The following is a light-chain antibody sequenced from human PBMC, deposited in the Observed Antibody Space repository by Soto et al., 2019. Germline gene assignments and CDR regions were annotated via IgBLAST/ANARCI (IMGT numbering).Light chain of an antibody. CDR3: SSYTSSRTYV. CDR1: RSDVGGYNY. CDR2: EVS. J-gene: IGLJ1*01. V-gene: IGLV2-14*01. Sequence: QSALAQPASVSGSPGQSITISCIGTRSDVGGYNYVSWYQQHPGKAPKVMIYEVSNRPSGVSNRFSGSKSGNTASLTISGLQAEDEADYYCSSYTSSRTYVFGTGTTVTVL.